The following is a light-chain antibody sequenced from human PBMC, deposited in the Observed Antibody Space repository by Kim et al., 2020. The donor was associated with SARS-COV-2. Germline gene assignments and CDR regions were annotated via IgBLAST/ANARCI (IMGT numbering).Light chain of an antibody. Sequence: ASVGDRVSITCRASQGVRDMFVAWYQQKPGKAPNLLIYAASTLQSGVPPRFSGSGSETDFTLTISSLQPEDFATYYCQQFRSYPYTFGQGTKLEI. V-gene: IGKV1-9*01. J-gene: IGKJ2*01. CDR2: AAS. CDR1: QGVRDMF. CDR3: QQFRSYPYT.